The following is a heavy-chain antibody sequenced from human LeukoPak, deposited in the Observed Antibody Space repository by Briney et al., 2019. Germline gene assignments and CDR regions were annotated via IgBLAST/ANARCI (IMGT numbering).Heavy chain of an antibody. CDR2: ISGSGGST. D-gene: IGHD4-17*01. CDR1: GLPLSSYA. J-gene: IGHJ4*02. Sequence: PGGPLRLSCAASGLPLSSYAMRWVPHAPGKGLEGVSAISGSGGSTYYADSVKGRFTISRDNSQNTLYLQMNSLRAEDTAVYYCVKDQASGAVNDYWGQGTLVTVSS. CDR3: VKDQASGAVNDY. V-gene: IGHV3-23*01.